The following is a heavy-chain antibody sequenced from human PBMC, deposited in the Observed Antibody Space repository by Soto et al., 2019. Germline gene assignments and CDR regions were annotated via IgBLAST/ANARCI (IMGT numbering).Heavy chain of an antibody. Sequence: PGESLKISCAASGFTFDDYGMSWVRQAPGKGLEWVSGINWNGGSTGYADSVKGRFTISRDNAKNSLYLQMNSLRAEDTALYYCARGRTTGTFTPNDYRGQGTLVTVSS. J-gene: IGHJ4*02. D-gene: IGHD1-1*01. CDR1: GFTFDDYG. V-gene: IGHV3-20*04. CDR3: ARGRTTGTFTPNDY. CDR2: INWNGGST.